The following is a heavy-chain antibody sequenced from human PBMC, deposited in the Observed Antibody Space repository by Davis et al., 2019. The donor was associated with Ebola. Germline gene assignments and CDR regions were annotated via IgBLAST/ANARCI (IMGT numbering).Heavy chain of an antibody. CDR3: ARDRGWIQLSGLFDY. V-gene: IGHV1-18*01. J-gene: IGHJ4*02. CDR1: GGTFSSYA. CDR2: ISAYNGNT. D-gene: IGHD5-18*01. Sequence: ASVKVSCKASGGTFSSYAISWVRQAPGQGLEWMGWISAYNGNTNYAQKLQGRVTMTTDTSTSTAYMELRSLRSDDTAVYYCARDRGWIQLSGLFDYWGQGTLVTVSS.